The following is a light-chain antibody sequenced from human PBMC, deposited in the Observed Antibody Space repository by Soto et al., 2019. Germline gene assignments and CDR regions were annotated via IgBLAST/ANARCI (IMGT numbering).Light chain of an antibody. Sequence: DIQMTQSPSSLYASVGDRVTITCQASQDISNYLNWYQQKPGKAPKLLIYDASNLETGVPSRFSGSGSGTDFTFTISSLQPEDIATYYCQQYDNLPPRLTFGGGTKV. CDR3: QQYDNLPPRLT. V-gene: IGKV1-33*01. J-gene: IGKJ4*01. CDR1: QDISNY. CDR2: DAS.